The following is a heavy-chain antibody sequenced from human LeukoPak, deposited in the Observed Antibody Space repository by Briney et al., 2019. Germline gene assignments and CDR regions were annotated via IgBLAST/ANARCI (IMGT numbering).Heavy chain of an antibody. CDR3: ARDILSYSYYMDI. Sequence: SETLSLTCTVSGDSFSDYYWTWIRQPPGKGLEWIGYSGSTNYNPSLKSRVTISTDTSKRHFSLTLSSVTAADTAVYYCARDILSYSYYMDIWGKGTTVTVSS. V-gene: IGHV4-59*01. CDR2: SGST. D-gene: IGHD3-10*01. J-gene: IGHJ6*03. CDR1: GDSFSDYY.